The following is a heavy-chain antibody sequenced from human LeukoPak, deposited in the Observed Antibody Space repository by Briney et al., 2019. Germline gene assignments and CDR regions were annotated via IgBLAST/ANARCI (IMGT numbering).Heavy chain of an antibody. CDR1: GFTFSSYW. J-gene: IGHJ6*04. V-gene: IGHV3-74*01. CDR3: ARNLGGGGYYYYGMDV. D-gene: IGHD3-16*01. CDR2: INSDGSST. Sequence: GGSLRLSYAASGFTFSSYWMHWVRQAPGKGLVWVSRINSDGSSTSYADSVKGRFTISRDNAKNTLYLQMNSPRAEDTAVYYCARNLGGGGYYYYGMDVWGKGTTVTVSS.